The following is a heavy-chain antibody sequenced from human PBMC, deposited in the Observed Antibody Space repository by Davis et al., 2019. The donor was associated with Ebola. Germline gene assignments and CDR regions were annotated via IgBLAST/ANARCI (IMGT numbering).Heavy chain of an antibody. V-gene: IGHV1-24*01. CDR3: ARDYYDFWSGYFSNWFDP. CDR1: GYTLTELS. J-gene: IGHJ5*02. CDR2: LDPEDGET. D-gene: IGHD3-3*01. Sequence: ASVKVSCKVSGYTLTELSTHWLRHAPGKGLEWMGGLDPEDGETIYAQKLQGRVTMTTDTSTSTAYMELRSLRSDDTAVYYCARDYYDFWSGYFSNWFDPWGQGTLVTVSS.